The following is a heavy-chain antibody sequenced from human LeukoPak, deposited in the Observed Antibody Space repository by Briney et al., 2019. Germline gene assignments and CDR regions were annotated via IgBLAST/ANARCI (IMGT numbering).Heavy chain of an antibody. CDR3: AKAIGQAVPATSRGYDP. CDR2: IREGGAAK. D-gene: IGHD2-2*01. J-gene: IGHJ5*02. Sequence: PGGPLRLSCGPSGFTLSNYAMIWLRHAPGKGLEWVSTIREGGAAKYYLDSVKGRFTISRDNPQNTQYLHMNSLTPEDTAVYDCAKAIGQAVPATSRGYDPWGQGTLVTVSS. CDR1: GFTLSNYA. V-gene: IGHV3-23*01.